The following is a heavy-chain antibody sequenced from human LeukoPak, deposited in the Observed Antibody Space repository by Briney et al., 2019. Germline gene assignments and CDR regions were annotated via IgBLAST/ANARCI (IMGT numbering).Heavy chain of an antibody. D-gene: IGHD7-27*01. V-gene: IGHV4-38-2*02. CDR1: GYSISSGYY. J-gene: IGHJ4*02. CDR2: IYHSGST. Sequence: PSETLSLTCTVSGYSISSGYYWGWIRQPPGKGLEWIGSIYHSGSTYYNPSLKSRVTISVDTSKNQFSLKLSSVTAADTAVYYCAREELGSTYWGQGTLVTVSS. CDR3: AREELGSTY.